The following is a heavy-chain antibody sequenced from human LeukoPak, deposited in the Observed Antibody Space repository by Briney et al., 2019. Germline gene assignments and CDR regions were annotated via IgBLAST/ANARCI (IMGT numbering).Heavy chain of an antibody. CDR2: IYYSGST. Sequence: PSETLSLTCTVSGVSISSYYWSSIRQPPGKGLEWIGYIYYSGSTNYNPSLKSRVPISVDTSKNHFSVKLSSVTAADTAVYYYARGVFGVVIIGAYSALDYWGQGTLVTVSS. J-gene: IGHJ4*02. D-gene: IGHD3-3*01. V-gene: IGHV4-59*01. CDR1: GVSISSYY. CDR3: ARGVFGVVIIGAYSALDY.